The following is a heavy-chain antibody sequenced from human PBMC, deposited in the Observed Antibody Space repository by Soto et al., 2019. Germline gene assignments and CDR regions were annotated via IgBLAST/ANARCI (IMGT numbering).Heavy chain of an antibody. J-gene: IGHJ4*02. Sequence: GGSLRLSCAAPGFTFSSYALSWVRQAPGKGVEWVSAISGSGGSTYYADSVKGRFTISRDNSKNTLYLQMNSLRAEDTAVYYCAKDQLPARFIAAAGSGFDYWGQGTLVTVSS. CDR2: ISGSGGST. D-gene: IGHD6-13*01. CDR1: GFTFSSYA. CDR3: AKDQLPARFIAAAGSGFDY. V-gene: IGHV3-23*01.